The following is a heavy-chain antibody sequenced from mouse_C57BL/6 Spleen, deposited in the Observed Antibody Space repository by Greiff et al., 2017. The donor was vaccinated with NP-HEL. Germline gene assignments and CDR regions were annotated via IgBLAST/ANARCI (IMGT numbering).Heavy chain of an antibody. CDR3: TTLFITTVVATSYYFDY. Sequence: EVQLHHSGAELVRPGASVKLSCTASGFNIKDYYMHWVKQRPEQGLEWIGRIDPEDGDTEYAPKFQGKATMTADTSSNTAYLQLSSLTSEDTAVYYCTTLFITTVVATSYYFDYWGQGTTLTVSS. D-gene: IGHD1-1*01. CDR2: IDPEDGDT. V-gene: IGHV14-1*01. J-gene: IGHJ2*01. CDR1: GFNIKDYY.